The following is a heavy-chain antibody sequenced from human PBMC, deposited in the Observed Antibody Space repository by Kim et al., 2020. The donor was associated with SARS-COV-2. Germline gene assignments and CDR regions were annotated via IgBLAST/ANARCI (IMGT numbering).Heavy chain of an antibody. CDR2: IIPIFGTA. CDR3: SSGIAAAGTMYYFDY. CDR1: GGTFSSYA. J-gene: IGHJ4*02. Sequence: SVKVSCKASGGTFSSYAISWVRQAPGQGLEWMGGIIPIFGTANYAQKFQGRVTITADESTSTAYMELSSLRSEDTAVYYCSSGIAAAGTMYYFDYWGQGTLVTVSS. D-gene: IGHD6-13*01. V-gene: IGHV1-69*13.